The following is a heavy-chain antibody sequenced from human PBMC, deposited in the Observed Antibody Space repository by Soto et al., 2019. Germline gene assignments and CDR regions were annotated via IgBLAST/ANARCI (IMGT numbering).Heavy chain of an antibody. CDR2: IYYSGST. CDR3: ARNGIAARGWFDP. J-gene: IGHJ5*02. CDR1: GGSVSSGSYY. Sequence: SETLSLTCTVSGGSVSSGSYYWSWIRQPPGKGLEWIGYIYYSGSTNYNPSLKSRVTISVDTSKNQFSLKLSSVTAADTAVYYCARNGIAARGWFDPWGQGTLVTVPQ. V-gene: IGHV4-61*01. D-gene: IGHD6-6*01.